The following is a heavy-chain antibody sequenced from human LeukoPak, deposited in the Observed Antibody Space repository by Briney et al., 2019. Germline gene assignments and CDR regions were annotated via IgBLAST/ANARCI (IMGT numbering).Heavy chain of an antibody. CDR2: NT. CDR3: ARGGSYLSAFDI. D-gene: IGHD1-26*01. V-gene: IGHV3-23*01. CDR1: GFTFRNYA. J-gene: IGHJ3*02. Sequence: GGSLRLSCAASGFTFRNYAVSWVRQAPGKGLEWVSANTFYADSVKGRFTISRDNSKNTLYLQMNSLRAEDTAVYYCARGGSYLSAFDIWGQGTMVTVSS.